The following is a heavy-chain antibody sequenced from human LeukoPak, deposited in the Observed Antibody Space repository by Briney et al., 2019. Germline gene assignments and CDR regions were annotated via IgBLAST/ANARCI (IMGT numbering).Heavy chain of an antibody. J-gene: IGHJ4*02. CDR2: TYDSGSS. D-gene: IGHD2-2*01. CDR3: GRGWASSWYYFDF. CDR1: GGSMRNYY. V-gene: IGHV4-59*01. Sequence: PSETLSLTCAVSGGSMRNYYWSWIRQPPGKGLEWIGYTYDSGSSSYNPSLRSRVSISIDTSKNQFSLNLSSVTAADTAVYYCGRGWASSWYYFDFWGQGTLVTVSS.